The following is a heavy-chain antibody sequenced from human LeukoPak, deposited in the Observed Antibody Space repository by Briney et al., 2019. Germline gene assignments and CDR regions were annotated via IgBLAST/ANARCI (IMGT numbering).Heavy chain of an antibody. V-gene: IGHV3-23*01. D-gene: IGHD3-22*01. CDR1: GFTFSSYA. J-gene: IGHJ6*03. CDR2: ISGSGGST. Sequence: GGSLRLSCAASGFTFSSYAMSWVRQAPGKGLEWVSAISGSGGSTYYADSVKGRFTISRDNSKNTLYLQMNSLRAEDTAVYYCAKPSYYYDSSGRRKRDYYYYMDVWGKGTTVTVSS. CDR3: AKPSYYYDSSGRRKRDYYYYMDV.